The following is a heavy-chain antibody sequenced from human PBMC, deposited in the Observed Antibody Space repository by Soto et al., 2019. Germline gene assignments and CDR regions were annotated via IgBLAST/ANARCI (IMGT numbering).Heavy chain of an antibody. Sequence: QVQLQESGPGVVKPSQTLSLTGTVSGGSFSSGDYYWSWVRQPPGKGLEWIGYIYYTGSTFNNPSLKSRVSISIDPSKTQFSLKLSSVTAADTAVYYCARIHFGDEPSYYYYGMDVWGQGTTVTVSS. CDR1: GGSFSSGDYY. D-gene: IGHD4-17*01. CDR2: IYYTGST. CDR3: ARIHFGDEPSYYYYGMDV. J-gene: IGHJ6*02. V-gene: IGHV4-30-4*01.